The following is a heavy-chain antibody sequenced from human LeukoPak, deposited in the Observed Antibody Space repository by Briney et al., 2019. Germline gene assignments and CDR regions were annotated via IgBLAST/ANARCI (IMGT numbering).Heavy chain of an antibody. CDR2: IYTSGST. J-gene: IGHJ4*02. Sequence: SETLSLTCTVSGGSISSYYWSWIRQPAGKGLEWIGRIYTSGSTNYNPSLKSRVTMSVDTSKNQFSLKLSSVTAADTAVYYCARDSPIEQLVGTSGLGYWGQGTLVTVSS. CDR1: GGSISSYY. CDR3: ARDSPIEQLVGTSGLGY. D-gene: IGHD6-6*01. V-gene: IGHV4-4*07.